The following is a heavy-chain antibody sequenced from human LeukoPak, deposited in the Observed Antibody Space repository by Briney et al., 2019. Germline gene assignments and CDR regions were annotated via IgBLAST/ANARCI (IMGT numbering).Heavy chain of an antibody. CDR3: ARKSGYARDY. D-gene: IGHD5-12*01. J-gene: IGHJ4*02. V-gene: IGHV4-34*01. CDR2: INHSGSTS. Sequence: SETLSLTCAVYGESFSGYFWNWIRQPPGKGLEWIGEINHSGSTSNHNPSLKSRVTMSVDTSKNQFSLKLSSVTAADTAVYYCARKSGYARDYWGQGNLSPSPQ. CDR1: GESFSGYF.